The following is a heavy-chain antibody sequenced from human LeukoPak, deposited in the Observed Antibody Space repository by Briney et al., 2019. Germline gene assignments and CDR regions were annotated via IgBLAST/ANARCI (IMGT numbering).Heavy chain of an antibody. D-gene: IGHD4-17*01. CDR2: MNPNSGNR. V-gene: IGHV1-8*01. J-gene: IGHJ4*02. CDR3: ARANGDYDY. Sequence: ASVKVSCKASGYTFTRYDINWVRQATGQGLEWMGWMNPNSGNRGYAQKFQGRVTMTTNPSISTAYMELSSLRSEDTAVYYCARANGDYDYWGQGTLVTVFS. CDR1: GYTFTRYD.